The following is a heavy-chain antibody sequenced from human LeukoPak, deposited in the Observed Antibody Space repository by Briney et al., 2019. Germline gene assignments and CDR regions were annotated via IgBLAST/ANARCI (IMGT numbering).Heavy chain of an antibody. V-gene: IGHV3-23*01. CDR1: GFTFSSHA. CDR2: INVGGTRT. Sequence: PGGSLRLSCAASGFTFSSHAMSWVRQAPGKGPEWVSSINVGGTRTYYAETVRGRFTISRDDSKNTLYVQMNSLRAEDAALYYCAKKFYSGSSAYYAFDYWGQGSLVTVSS. D-gene: IGHD3-22*01. J-gene: IGHJ4*02. CDR3: AKKFYSGSSAYYAFDY.